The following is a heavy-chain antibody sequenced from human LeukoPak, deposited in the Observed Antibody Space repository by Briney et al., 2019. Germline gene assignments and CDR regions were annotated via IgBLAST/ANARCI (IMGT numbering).Heavy chain of an antibody. CDR3: ATKLRRKGGFDY. Sequence: PSETLSLTCTVSGGSISSSSYYWGWIRQPPGKGLEWIGSIYYSGSTYYNPSLKSRVAISVDTSKNQFSLKLSSVTAADTAVYYCATKLRRKGGFDYWGQGTLVTVSS. J-gene: IGHJ4*02. D-gene: IGHD1-26*01. V-gene: IGHV4-39*07. CDR1: GGSISSSSYY. CDR2: IYYSGST.